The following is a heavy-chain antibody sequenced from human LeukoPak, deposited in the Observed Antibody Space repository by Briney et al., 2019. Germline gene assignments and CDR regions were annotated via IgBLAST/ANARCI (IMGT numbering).Heavy chain of an antibody. CDR1: GFRFSDHY. V-gene: IGHV3-23*01. J-gene: IGHJ4*02. D-gene: IGHD6-13*01. CDR2: ISGSGGNT. Sequence: GGSLRLSCAASGFRFSDHYMSWIRQAPGKGLEWVSAISGSGGNTNYADSVRGRFTISRDNSKNTLYLQMNSLRAEDTAIYYCAKVSWANYFDYWGQGTPVTVSS. CDR3: AKVSWANYFDY.